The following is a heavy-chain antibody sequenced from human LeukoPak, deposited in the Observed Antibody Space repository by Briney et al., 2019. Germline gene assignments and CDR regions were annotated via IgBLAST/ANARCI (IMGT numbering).Heavy chain of an antibody. CDR2: MNPNSGNT. CDR3: ARVHSQWLVLNY. V-gene: IGHV1-8*01. D-gene: IGHD6-19*01. CDR1: GYTFTSYD. Sequence: GASVKVSCKAPGYTFTSYDINWVRQATGQGLEWMGWMNPNSGNTGYAQKFQGRVTMTRNTSISTAYMELSSLRSEDTAVYYCARVHSQWLVLNYWGQGTLVTVSS. J-gene: IGHJ4*02.